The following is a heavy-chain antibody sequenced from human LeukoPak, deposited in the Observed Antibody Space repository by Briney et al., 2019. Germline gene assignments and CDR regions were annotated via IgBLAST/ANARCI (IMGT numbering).Heavy chain of an antibody. V-gene: IGHV3-30*18. CDR2: ISYDGSNK. CDR1: GFTFSSYG. D-gene: IGHD3-22*01. CDR3: AKGGAVNMRVLN. J-gene: IGHJ3*01. Sequence: PGGSLRLSCAASGFTFSSYGMHWVRQAPGKGLEWVAVISYDGSNKDYADSVKGRFTVSRDNSKNTLYLQMNSLRTEDTAVYYCAKGGAVNMRVLNWGQGTMVTVSS.